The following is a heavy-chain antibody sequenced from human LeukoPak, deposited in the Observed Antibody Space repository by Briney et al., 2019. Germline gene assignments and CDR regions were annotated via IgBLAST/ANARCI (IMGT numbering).Heavy chain of an antibody. V-gene: IGHV4-38-2*01. D-gene: IGHD6-13*01. Sequence: SETLSLTCAVSGYSISSGYYWGWIRQPPGKGLEWIGSIYHSGSTYYNPSHKSRVTISVDTSKNQFSLKLSSVTAADTAVYYCARKYSYTSSWLSWGQGTLVTVSS. CDR1: GYSISSGYY. J-gene: IGHJ5*02. CDR3: ARKYSYTSSWLS. CDR2: IYHSGST.